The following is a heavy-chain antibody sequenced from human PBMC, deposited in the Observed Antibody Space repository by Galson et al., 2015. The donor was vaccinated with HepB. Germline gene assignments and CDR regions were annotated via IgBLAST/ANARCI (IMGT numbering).Heavy chain of an antibody. D-gene: IGHD3-10*01. CDR3: VKEDVTWPRGFDC. V-gene: IGHV3-64D*06. CDR1: GFTFSSYA. Sequence: SLRLSCAASGFTFSSYAMHWVRQAPGKGLEYVSAISRNGGSTYYADSVKGRFTISRDNSKNTLYLQMSSLRAEDTAVYYCVKEDVTWPRGFDCWGQGTLVTVSS. CDR2: ISRNGGST. J-gene: IGHJ4*02.